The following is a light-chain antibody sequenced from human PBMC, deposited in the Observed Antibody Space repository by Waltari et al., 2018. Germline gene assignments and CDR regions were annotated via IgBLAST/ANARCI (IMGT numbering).Light chain of an antibody. CDR1: QSPVYSDGNTI. J-gene: IGKJ5*01. Sequence: DVVMTQSPLSLPVTLGQPASISCRSSQSPVYSDGNTILNWFHQRPGQSPRRLIYEVSNRASGVPDRFSGSGSGTDFTLKISGLEAEDVGIYYCMQGTHWPFTFGQGTRLEIK. CDR3: MQGTHWPFT. CDR2: EVS. V-gene: IGKV2-30*01.